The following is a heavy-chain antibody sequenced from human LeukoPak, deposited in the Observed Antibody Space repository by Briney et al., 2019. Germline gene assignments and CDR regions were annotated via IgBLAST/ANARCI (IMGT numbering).Heavy chain of an antibody. CDR2: ISGNGIST. Sequence: GGSLRLSCAASGFTFSSYAMTWVRQAPGKGLEWVSGISGNGISTYYADSVKGRFTISRDNSKNTLYLQMNSLRVEDTAVYYCAERHLSYGDSSPIDYWGRGTLVTVSS. V-gene: IGHV3-23*01. CDR3: AERHLSYGDSSPIDY. D-gene: IGHD4-17*01. J-gene: IGHJ4*02. CDR1: GFTFSSYA.